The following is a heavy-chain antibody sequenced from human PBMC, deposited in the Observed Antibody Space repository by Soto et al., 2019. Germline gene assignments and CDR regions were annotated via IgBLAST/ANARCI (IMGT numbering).Heavy chain of an antibody. CDR2: MHRNGGST. Sequence: EVQLVESGGGVVRPGGSLRLACAVSGFSLDEYGMSWVRQAPGKGPEWVSGMHRNGGSTGYADSVKGRFTISRDDAKNSLYLQRNSLRAEDTAFYYCARDHRWGYEYGDYGDSWGHGTLVTVSS. D-gene: IGHD4-17*01. CDR1: GFSLDEYG. V-gene: IGHV3-20*04. J-gene: IGHJ5*01. CDR3: ARDHRWGYEYGDYGDS.